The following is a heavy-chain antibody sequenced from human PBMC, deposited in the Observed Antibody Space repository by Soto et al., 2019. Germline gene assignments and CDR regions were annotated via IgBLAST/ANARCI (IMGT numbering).Heavy chain of an antibody. J-gene: IGHJ6*02. Sequence: ESGGGVVQPGRSLRLSYAASGFTFSSYAMHWVRQAPGKGLEWVAVISYDGSNKYYADSVKGRFTISRDNSKNTLYLQMNSLRAEDTAVYYCATHIAAAGTADYYYGMYVWGQGTTVTVSS. V-gene: IGHV3-30-3*01. CDR2: ISYDGSNK. CDR3: ATHIAAAGTADYYYGMYV. CDR1: GFTFSSYA. D-gene: IGHD6-13*01.